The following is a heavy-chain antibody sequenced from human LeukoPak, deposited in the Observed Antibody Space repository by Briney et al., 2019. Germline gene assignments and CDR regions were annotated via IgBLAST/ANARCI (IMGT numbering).Heavy chain of an antibody. V-gene: IGHV3-7*01. D-gene: IGHD5-12*01. J-gene: IGHJ4*02. CDR1: GFSLSSYW. CDR3: ARESVATITDQSFLFDY. CDR2: IEQDGSEK. Sequence: GSLRLSCAASGFSLSSYWMSWVRQAPGKGLEWVAKIEQDGSEKYYVASVKGRFTISRDNAKNSLYLQMNSLRAEDTAVYYCARESVATITDQSFLFDYWGQGTLVTVSS.